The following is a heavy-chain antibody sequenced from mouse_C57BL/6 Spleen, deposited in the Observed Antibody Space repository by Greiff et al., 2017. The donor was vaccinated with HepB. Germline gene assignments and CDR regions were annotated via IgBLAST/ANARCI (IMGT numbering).Heavy chain of an antibody. CDR1: GYTFTEYT. CDR3: ASHDREYVYVRYFDY. V-gene: IGHV1-62-2*01. CDR2: FYPGSGSI. D-gene: IGHD2-10*02. J-gene: IGHJ2*01. Sequence: VQLQQSGAELVKPGASVKLSCKASGYTFTEYTIHWVKQRSGQGLEWIGWFYPGSGSIKYNEKFKDKATLTADKSYSTVYMELSRLTSEDSAVEFGASHDREYVYVRYFDYWGQGTTLTVSS.